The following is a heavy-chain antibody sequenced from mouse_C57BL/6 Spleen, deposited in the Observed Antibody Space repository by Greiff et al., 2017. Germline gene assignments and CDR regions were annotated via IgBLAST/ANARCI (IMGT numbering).Heavy chain of an antibody. CDR3: ARFDYYAKRGYFEV. V-gene: IGHV1-54*01. CDR1: GYAFTNYL. CDR2: INPGSGGT. D-gene: IGHD1-1*01. Sequence: QVQLKQSGAELVRPGTSVKVSCKASGYAFTNYLIEWVKQRPGQGLEWIGVINPGSGGTNYNEKFKGKATLTADKSSSTADMQLSSLTSEDSAVYFCARFDYYAKRGYFEVWGTGTSVTVSS. J-gene: IGHJ1*03.